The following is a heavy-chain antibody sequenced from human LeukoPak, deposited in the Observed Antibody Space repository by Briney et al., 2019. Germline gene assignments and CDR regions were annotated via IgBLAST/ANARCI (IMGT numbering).Heavy chain of an antibody. Sequence: GGSLRLSCAASGFTFSSYAMSWVRQAPGKGLEWVSAISGSGGSTYYADSVKGRFTISRDNSKNTLYLQMNCLRAEDTAVYYCAKGMYSSSSHFDYWGQGTLVTVSS. V-gene: IGHV3-23*01. D-gene: IGHD6-6*01. CDR1: GFTFSSYA. CDR3: AKGMYSSSSHFDY. CDR2: ISGSGGST. J-gene: IGHJ4*02.